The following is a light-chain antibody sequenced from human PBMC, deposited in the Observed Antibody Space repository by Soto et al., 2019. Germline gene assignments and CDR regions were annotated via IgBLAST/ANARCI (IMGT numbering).Light chain of an antibody. CDR1: QSVRDRY. J-gene: IGKJ1*01. V-gene: IGKV3-20*01. CDR2: DTS. Sequence: EIVLTQSPGTLSLSPGERATLSCRASQSVRDRYLAWYQQKPGQAPSLPIYDTSTRATGVPDRFSGSGSGTAFALTISRVEPEDFGIYFCQQYGSSRGTFGRGTKVEI. CDR3: QQYGSSRGT.